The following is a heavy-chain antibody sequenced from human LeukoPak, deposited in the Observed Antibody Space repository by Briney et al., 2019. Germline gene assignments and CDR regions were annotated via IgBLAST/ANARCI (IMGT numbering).Heavy chain of an antibody. V-gene: IGHV3-21*01. CDR2: ISSSGSYI. CDR3: ARGAHSGSYQSDNTFDY. D-gene: IGHD1-26*01. Sequence: PGGSLRLSCAVSGFTFSSYTMNWVRQTPGKGLEWVSSISSSGSYIYYEDSVKGRFTISRDDSLYLQMNSLRAEDTAVYYCARGAHSGSYQSDNTFDYWGQGTLVTVSS. J-gene: IGHJ4*02. CDR1: GFTFSSYT.